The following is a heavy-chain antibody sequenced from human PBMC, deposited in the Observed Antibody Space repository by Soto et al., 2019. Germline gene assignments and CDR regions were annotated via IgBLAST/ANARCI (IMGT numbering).Heavy chain of an antibody. CDR3: ARALYYDFWSGYQTDAFDI. J-gene: IGHJ3*02. CDR1: GFTFSSYA. Sequence: GGSLRLSCAASGFTFSSYAMNWVRQAPGKGLEWVSYISSSGSTIYYADSVKGRFTISRDNAKNSLYLQMNSLRAEDTAVYYCARALYYDFWSGYQTDAFDIWGQGTMVTVSS. D-gene: IGHD3-3*01. CDR2: ISSSGSTI. V-gene: IGHV3-21*04.